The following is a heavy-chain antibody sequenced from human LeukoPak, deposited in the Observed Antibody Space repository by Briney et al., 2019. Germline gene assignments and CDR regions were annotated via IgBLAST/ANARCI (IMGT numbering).Heavy chain of an antibody. J-gene: IGHJ3*02. Sequence: SETLSLTCTVSGGSISSYYWSWLRQPAGKGLEWIGRIYTSGSTNYNPSLKSRVTMSVDTSKNQFSLKLSSVTAAGTAVYYCAHYYDSRGVGAFDIWGQGTMVTVSS. D-gene: IGHD3-22*01. V-gene: IGHV4-4*07. CDR1: GGSISSYY. CDR2: IYTSGST. CDR3: AHYYDSRGVGAFDI.